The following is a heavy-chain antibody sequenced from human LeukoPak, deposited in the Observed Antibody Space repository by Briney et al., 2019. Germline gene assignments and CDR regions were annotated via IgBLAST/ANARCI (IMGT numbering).Heavy chain of an antibody. CDR3: AKDARRYDSSGYSDY. CDR1: GFTFSSYA. J-gene: IGHJ4*02. D-gene: IGHD3-22*01. CDR2: ISGSGGST. V-gene: IGHV3-23*01. Sequence: GGSLRLSCAASGFTFSSYAMSWVRQAPGKGLEWVSAISGSGGSTYYADSVKGRFTISRDNSKNTLYLQMNSLRAEDTAVYYCAKDARRYDSSGYSDYWGQGTLVTVCS.